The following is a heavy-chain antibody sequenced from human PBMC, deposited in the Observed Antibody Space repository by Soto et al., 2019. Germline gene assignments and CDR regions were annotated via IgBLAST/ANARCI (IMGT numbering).Heavy chain of an antibody. CDR2: IRGKGGDT. Sequence: EVHLLESGGNLVRPGGSLRLSCVASGYTLSSYGMTWVRQAPGKGLEWVSTIRGKGGDTYYADSLKGRFTISRDTSKNTLYLQMNSLRAEDTAVYYCAKDVNYDILAGYYYYWGQGTLVTVSS. CDR3: AKDVNYDILAGYYYY. J-gene: IGHJ4*02. D-gene: IGHD3-9*01. CDR1: GYTLSSYG. V-gene: IGHV3-23*01.